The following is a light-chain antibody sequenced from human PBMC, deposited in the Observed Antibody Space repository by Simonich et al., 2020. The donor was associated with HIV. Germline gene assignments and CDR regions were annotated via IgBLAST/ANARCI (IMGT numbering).Light chain of an antibody. V-gene: IGLV2-23*03. CDR3: CSYASSTTFHVV. J-gene: IGLJ2*01. Sequence: QSALTQPASVSGSPGQSITISCTGTSSDVGSYDVVSWYQQHPGKAPKLIIYEGSKRPSGVSNRFSGSKSGNTDSLTISGLQAEDEADYYCCSYASSTTFHVVFGGGTQLTVL. CDR2: EGS. CDR1: SSDVGSYDV.